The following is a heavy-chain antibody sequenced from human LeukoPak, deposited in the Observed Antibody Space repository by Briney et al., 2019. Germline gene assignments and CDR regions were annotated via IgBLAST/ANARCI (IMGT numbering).Heavy chain of an antibody. CDR2: IYYSGST. CDR1: GGSISCSSYY. Sequence: PSETLSLTCTVSGGSISCSSYYWGWIRQPPGKGLEWIGSIYYSGSTYYNPSLKSRVTISVDTSKNQFSLKLSSVTAADTAVYYCARRGYSSSWYGYNWFDPWGQGTLVTVSS. V-gene: IGHV4-39*01. CDR3: ARRGYSSSWYGYNWFDP. J-gene: IGHJ5*02. D-gene: IGHD6-13*01.